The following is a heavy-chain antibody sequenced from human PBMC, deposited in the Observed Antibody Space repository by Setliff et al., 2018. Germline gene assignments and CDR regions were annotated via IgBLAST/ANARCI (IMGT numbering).Heavy chain of an antibody. CDR2: IYYSGST. D-gene: IGHD7-27*01. CDR3: ARAGDRGLGGMDV. Sequence: SETLSLTCTVSGGSISSSSYYWGWIRQPPGKGLEWIGSIYYSGSTNYNPALKSRVSCSVDASKNHFSLKLNDVTAADTAVYYCARAGDRGLGGMDVWGQGTTVTVSS. CDR1: GGSISSSSYY. V-gene: IGHV4-39*07. J-gene: IGHJ6*02.